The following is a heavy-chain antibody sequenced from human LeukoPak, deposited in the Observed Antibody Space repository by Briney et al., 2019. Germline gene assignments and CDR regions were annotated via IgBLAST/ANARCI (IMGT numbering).Heavy chain of an antibody. CDR2: ISGDGGST. J-gene: IGHJ5*02. CDR1: GFTFDDYA. CDR3: AKVGGNYHDNSGYGT. Sequence: GGPLRLSCAASGFTFDDYAMHWVRQAPGKGLEWVSLISGDGGSTYYADSVKGRFTISRDNSKNSLYLQMNSLRTEDTALYYCAKVGGNYHDNSGYGTWGQGTLVTV. D-gene: IGHD3-22*01. V-gene: IGHV3-43*02.